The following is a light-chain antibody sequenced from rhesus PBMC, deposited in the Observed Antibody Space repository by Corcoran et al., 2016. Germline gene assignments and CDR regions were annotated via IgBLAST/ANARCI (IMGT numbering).Light chain of an antibody. Sequence: EIVMTQSPATLSLSPGERATLSCRAIQSISSYVAWYQQKPEQAPRLLIYGASSRATAIPDRFSGSGSGTDFTLLISSLEPEVVGVYFCQQYNDWNSFGRGTKVEIE. CDR3: QQYNDWNS. CDR1: QSISSY. CDR2: GAS. V-gene: IGKV3S9*01. J-gene: IGKJ2*01.